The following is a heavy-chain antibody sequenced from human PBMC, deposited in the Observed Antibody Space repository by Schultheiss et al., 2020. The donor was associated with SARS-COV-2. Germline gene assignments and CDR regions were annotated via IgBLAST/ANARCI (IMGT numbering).Heavy chain of an antibody. CDR1: GFTFDDYA. D-gene: IGHD4-17*01. CDR3: AKDAGDFYGDYGGYYYYGMDV. V-gene: IGHV3-9*01. J-gene: IGHJ6*02. Sequence: GGSLRLSCAASGFTFDDYAMHWVRQAPGKGLEWVSGISWNSGSIGYADSVKGRFTISRDNAKNSLYLQMNSLRAEDTALYYCAKDAGDFYGDYGGYYYYGMDVWGQGTTVTVSS. CDR2: ISWNSGSI.